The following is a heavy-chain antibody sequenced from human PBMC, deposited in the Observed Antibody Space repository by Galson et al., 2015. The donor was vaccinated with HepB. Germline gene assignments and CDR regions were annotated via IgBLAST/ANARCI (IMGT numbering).Heavy chain of an antibody. Sequence: SVKVSCKASGGSFGTYTLSWVRQAPGQGLKWMGGITPIFGPASYTQKFQGRVTIIADESTSTAYMELSSLRYEDTAVYYCARDIAAAGRAFDIWGQGTVVTVSS. V-gene: IGHV1-69*13. CDR2: ITPIFGPA. D-gene: IGHD6-13*01. CDR3: ARDIAAAGRAFDI. CDR1: GGSFGTYT. J-gene: IGHJ3*02.